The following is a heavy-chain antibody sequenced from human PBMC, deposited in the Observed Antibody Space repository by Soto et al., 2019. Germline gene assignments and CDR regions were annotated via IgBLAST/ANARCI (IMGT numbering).Heavy chain of an antibody. D-gene: IGHD4-17*01. CDR2: ISGSGGST. Sequence: EVQLLESGGGLVQPGGSLRLSCAASGFTFSSYAMSRVRQAPGKGLEWVSAISGSGGSTYYADSVKGRFTISRDNSKNTLYLQMNSLRAEDTAVYYCAKDTWGKVAFPLPGDYVRAVDYWGQGTLVTVSS. CDR3: AKDTWGKVAFPLPGDYVRAVDY. V-gene: IGHV3-23*01. CDR1: GFTFSSYA. J-gene: IGHJ4*02.